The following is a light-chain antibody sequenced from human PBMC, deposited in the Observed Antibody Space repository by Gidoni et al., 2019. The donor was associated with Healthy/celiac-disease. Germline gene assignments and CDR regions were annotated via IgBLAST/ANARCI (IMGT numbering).Light chain of an antibody. CDR2: DAS. J-gene: IGKJ5*01. V-gene: IGKV3-11*01. CDR1: QSVSSY. CDR3: QQRSNWPPIT. Sequence: DSVLTQYPATLSLSPGERATLSCRASQSVSSYLAWYQQKPGQAPRLLIYDASNRATGIPARFSGSGSGTDFTLTISSLEPEDFAVYYCQQRSNWPPITFGQGTRLEIK.